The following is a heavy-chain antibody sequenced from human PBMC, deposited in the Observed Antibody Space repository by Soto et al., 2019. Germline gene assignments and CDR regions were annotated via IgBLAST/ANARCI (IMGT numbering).Heavy chain of an antibody. CDR3: ARWTVVYYFDY. V-gene: IGHV3-7*01. Sequence: EVQLVESGGGLVQPGGSLRLSCAASGFTFSSYWMSWVRQAPGKGLEWEANIKQDGSEKYYVDCVKGRFTISRDNAKNSLYLPMNSLRAEVTAVYYCARWTVVYYFDYWGQGTLVTVSS. J-gene: IGHJ4*02. D-gene: IGHD3-22*01. CDR1: GFTFSSYW. CDR2: IKQDGSEK.